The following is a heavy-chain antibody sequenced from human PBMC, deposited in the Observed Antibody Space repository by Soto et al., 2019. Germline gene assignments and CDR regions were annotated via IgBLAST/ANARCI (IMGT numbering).Heavy chain of an antibody. CDR1: GGTFSSYA. V-gene: IGHV1-69*13. CDR2: IIPIFGTA. CDR3: ARGGDLRSEPYGMDV. D-gene: IGHD3-3*01. Sequence: GASVKVSCKASGGTFSSYAISWVRQAPGQGLEWMGGIIPIFGTANYAQKFQGRVTITADESTSTAYMELSSLRSEDKAVYYCARGGDLRSEPYGMDVWGQGTTVTVSS. J-gene: IGHJ6*02.